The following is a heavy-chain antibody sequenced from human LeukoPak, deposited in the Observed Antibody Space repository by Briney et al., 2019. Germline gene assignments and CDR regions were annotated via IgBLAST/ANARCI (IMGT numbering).Heavy chain of an antibody. J-gene: IGHJ6*02. CDR3: AKDQQPLVPYYYYSYGMDV. CDR1: GFTFSSYA. D-gene: IGHD6-13*01. Sequence: GGSLRLSCAASGFTFSSYAMSWVRQAPGKGLEWVSAISGSGGSTYYADSVKGRFTISRDNSKNTLYLQMNSLRAEDTAVYYCAKDQQPLVPYYYYSYGMDVWGQGTTVTVSS. V-gene: IGHV3-23*01. CDR2: ISGSGGST.